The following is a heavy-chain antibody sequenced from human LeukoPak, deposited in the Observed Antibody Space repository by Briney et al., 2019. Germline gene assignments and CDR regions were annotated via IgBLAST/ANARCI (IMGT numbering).Heavy chain of an antibody. V-gene: IGHV3-30-3*01. CDR3: ARGGDSWSGYSYGMDV. D-gene: IGHD3-3*01. CDR1: GFSFSSYA. J-gene: IGHJ6*02. Sequence: GGSLRLSCAASGFSFSSYAMHWVRQAPGKGLEWVAVISYDGRNEYYADSVKGRFTISRDISKNTLYLQMNSLRPEDTAVYYCARGGDSWSGYSYGMDVWGQGTTVTVPS. CDR2: ISYDGRNE.